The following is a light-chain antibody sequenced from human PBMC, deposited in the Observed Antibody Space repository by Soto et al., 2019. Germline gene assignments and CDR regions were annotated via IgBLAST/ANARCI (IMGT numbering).Light chain of an antibody. J-gene: IGKJ1*01. CDR1: QSVSSSY. Sequence: ESVLTQSPGTLSLSPGERATLSCRASQSVSSSYLAWYQQKPGQAPRLLIYGASRRATGIPDRFSGSGSGTDFTLTSSRREPADFSVYYCQQYGSSPRTFGQVTKVYIK. CDR2: GAS. CDR3: QQYGSSPRT. V-gene: IGKV3-20*01.